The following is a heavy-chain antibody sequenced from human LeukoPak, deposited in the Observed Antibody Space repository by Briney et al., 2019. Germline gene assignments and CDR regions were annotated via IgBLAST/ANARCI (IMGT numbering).Heavy chain of an antibody. D-gene: IGHD3-22*01. CDR1: GFTVSSNY. J-gene: IGHJ4*02. CDR3: ARDSGSSGYYGN. CDR2: IYSGGST. Sequence: GGSLRLSCAASGFTVSSNYMSWVRQAPGKGLEWVSVIYSGGSTYYADSVKGRFTISRDKSKNTLYLQMNSLRAEDTAVYYCARDSGSSGYYGNWGQGTLVTVSS. V-gene: IGHV3-53*01.